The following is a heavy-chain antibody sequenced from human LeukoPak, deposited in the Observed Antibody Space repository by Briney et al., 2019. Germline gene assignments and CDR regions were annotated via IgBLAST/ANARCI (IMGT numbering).Heavy chain of an antibody. V-gene: IGHV3-30*02. CDR2: IPYDGSNK. Sequence: PGGSLRLSCGASGFTFSNYGMHWVRQAPGKGLEWVAFIPYDGSNKYYADSPKGRFTISRDNSKDTLYLQMNSLRAEDTAIYYCAKDICGGDCYPHGGYWGQGTLVTVSS. CDR1: GFTFSNYG. J-gene: IGHJ4*02. CDR3: AKDICGGDCYPHGGY. D-gene: IGHD2-21*01.